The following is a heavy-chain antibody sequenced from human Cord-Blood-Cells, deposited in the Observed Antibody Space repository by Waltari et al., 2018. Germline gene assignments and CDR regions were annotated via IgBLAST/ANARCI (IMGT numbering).Heavy chain of an antibody. CDR1: GYTLPEFS. D-gene: IGHD4-4*01. CDR2: FDPEDGET. V-gene: IGHV1-24*01. CDR3: ATGDYSNYYYYGMDV. J-gene: IGHJ6*02. Sequence: QVQLVPSGAAVKKPGAPVKVSCKVSGYTLPEFSLHWVRLAPGKGLEWMGGFDPEDGETIYAQKFQGRVTMTEDTSTDTAYMELSSLRAEDTAVYYCATGDYSNYYYYGMDVWGQGTTVTVSS.